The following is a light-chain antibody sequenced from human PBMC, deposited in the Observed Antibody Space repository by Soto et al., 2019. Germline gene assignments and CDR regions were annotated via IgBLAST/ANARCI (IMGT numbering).Light chain of an antibody. V-gene: IGLV2-14*01. Sequence: QSALTQPASVSGSPGQSITISCTGTSSDVGGYNYVSWYQQHPGKAPKLMIYEVSNRPSGVSNRFSGSKSGNTASLTISWLQAEDEDDYYCSSYSTISTLEVFGGGTKVTVL. CDR1: SSDVGGYNY. CDR3: SSYSTISTLEV. CDR2: EVS. J-gene: IGLJ3*02.